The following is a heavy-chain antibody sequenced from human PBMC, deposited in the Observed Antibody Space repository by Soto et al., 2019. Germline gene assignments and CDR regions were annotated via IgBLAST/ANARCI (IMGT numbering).Heavy chain of an antibody. CDR1: GYTFTGYY. D-gene: IGHD6-19*01. CDR3: ARDIKYSSGWYEGLYYYYYGMDV. V-gene: IGHV1-2*04. CDR2: INPNSGGT. J-gene: IGHJ6*02. Sequence: ASVKVSCKASGYTFTGYYMHWVRQAPGQGLEWMGWINPNSGGTNYAQKFQGWVTMTRDTSISTAYMELSRLRSDDTAVYYCARDIKYSSGWYEGLYYYYYGMDVWGQGTTVTVSS.